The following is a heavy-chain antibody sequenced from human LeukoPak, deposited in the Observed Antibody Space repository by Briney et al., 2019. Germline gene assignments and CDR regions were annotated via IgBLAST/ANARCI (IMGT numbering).Heavy chain of an antibody. J-gene: IGHJ2*01. V-gene: IGHV3-23*01. CDR2: ISDSGANT. CDR1: GFTFSTYA. Sequence: GGSLRLSCAASGFTFSTYAMSWFRQAPGKGLEWVSTISDSGANTYYADSVRGRFTISRDNSKNTLYLQKNSLRADDTAIYYCAKSMTLQWRGSFDLWGRGTHVTVSS. D-gene: IGHD6-19*01. CDR3: AKSMTLQWRGSFDL.